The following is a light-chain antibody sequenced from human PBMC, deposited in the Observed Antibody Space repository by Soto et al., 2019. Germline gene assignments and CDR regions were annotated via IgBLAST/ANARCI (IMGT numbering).Light chain of an antibody. V-gene: IGLV2-23*01. CDR2: EGT. J-gene: IGLJ2*01. CDR3: CLYTSFFSF. Sequence: QSALTQPASVSGSPGQSITISCIETTSDFGTKKFFSWYQQQPGKAPKLIIYEGTKRPSGVSGRFSGSKSGNTASLTVSGLQSDDEADYFCCLYTSFFSFFGGGTKLTVL. CDR1: TSDFGTKKF.